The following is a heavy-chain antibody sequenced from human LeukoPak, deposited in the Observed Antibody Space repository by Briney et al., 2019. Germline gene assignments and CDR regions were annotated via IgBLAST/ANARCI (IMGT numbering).Heavy chain of an antibody. J-gene: IGHJ4*02. D-gene: IGHD3-10*01. CDR1: GGSISSGGYY. V-gene: IGHV4-30-2*01. Sequence: SQTLSLTCTVSGGSISSGGYYWSWIRQPPGKGLEWIGEINHSGSTNYNPSLKSRVTISVDTSKNQFSLKLSSVTAADTAVYYCARSRLAVRTPYDYWGQGTLVTVSS. CDR2: INHSGST. CDR3: ARSRLAVRTPYDY.